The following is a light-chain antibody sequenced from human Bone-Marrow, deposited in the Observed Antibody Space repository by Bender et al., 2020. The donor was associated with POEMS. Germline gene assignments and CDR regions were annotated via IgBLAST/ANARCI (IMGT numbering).Light chain of an antibody. CDR1: SSDVGGYNY. V-gene: IGLV2-8*01. CDR3: AAWEDSLNGWV. Sequence: QSALTQPPSASGSPGQSVTISCTGTSSDVGGYNYVSWYQQHPGRAPKLIIYEVTKRPSGVPDRFSGSKSGNTASLTVSGLQAEDEADYYCAAWEDSLNGWVFGGGTKLTVL. CDR2: EVT. J-gene: IGLJ3*02.